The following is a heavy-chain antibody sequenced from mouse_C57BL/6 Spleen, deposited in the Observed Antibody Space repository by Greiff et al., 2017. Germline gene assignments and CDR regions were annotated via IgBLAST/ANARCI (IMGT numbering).Heavy chain of an antibody. V-gene: IGHV5-15*01. CDR1: GFTFSDYG. J-gene: IGHJ1*03. CDR2: ISNLAYSI. Sequence: DVKLVESGGGLVQPGGSLKLSCAASGFTFSDYGMAWVRQAPRKGPEWVAFISNLAYSIYYADTVTGRFTISRENAKNTLYLEMSSLRSEDTAMYYCARSLLTGTGWYFDVWGTGTTVTVSS. CDR3: ARSLLTGTGWYFDV. D-gene: IGHD4-1*01.